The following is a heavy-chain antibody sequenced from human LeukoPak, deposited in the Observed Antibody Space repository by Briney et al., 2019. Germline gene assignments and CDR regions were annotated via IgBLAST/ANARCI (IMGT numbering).Heavy chain of an antibody. CDR1: GGSISSGGYS. CDR2: IYHSGST. D-gene: IGHD3-9*01. CDR3: ARVADYDILTGYDY. Sequence: PSETLSLTCAVSGGSISSGGYSWSWIRQPPGKGLEWIGYIYHSGSTYYNPSLKSRVTISVDTSKNQFSLKLSSVTAADTAVYYCARVADYDILTGYDYWGQGTLVTVSS. J-gene: IGHJ4*02. V-gene: IGHV4-30-2*01.